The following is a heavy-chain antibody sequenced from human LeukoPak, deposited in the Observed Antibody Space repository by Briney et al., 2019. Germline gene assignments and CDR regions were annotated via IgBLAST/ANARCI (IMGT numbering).Heavy chain of an antibody. V-gene: IGHV3-7*01. CDR3: AREWGYARDY. J-gene: IGHJ4*02. CDR2: IKEDGSDK. D-gene: IGHD5-12*01. Sequence: PGGSLRLSCAASGFTFSRYWMNWVRQAPGKGLEWVANIKEDGSDKYYVDSVRGRFTISRDNAKNSLYLQINSLRAEDTAVYYCAREWGYARDYWGQGTLVTVSS. CDR1: GFTFSRYW.